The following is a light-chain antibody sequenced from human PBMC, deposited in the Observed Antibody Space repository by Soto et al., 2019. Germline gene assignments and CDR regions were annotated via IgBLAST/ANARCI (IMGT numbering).Light chain of an antibody. J-gene: IGKJ3*01. Sequence: EIVLTQSPGTLSLSPGERATLSCRASQSVSSSYLAWYQQKPGQAPRLLIYGASSRATGIPDRFSGSGSGTDCTITISRREPEDFAVYYCQQYVSSPLTFGPGTKVDIK. CDR1: QSVSSSY. V-gene: IGKV3-20*01. CDR3: QQYVSSPLT. CDR2: GAS.